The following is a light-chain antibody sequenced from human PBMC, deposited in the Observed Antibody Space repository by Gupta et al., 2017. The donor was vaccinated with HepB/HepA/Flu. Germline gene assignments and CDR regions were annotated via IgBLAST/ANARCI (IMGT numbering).Light chain of an antibody. CDR1: QRISSY. J-gene: IGKJ2*01. CDR3: QQSDSTPRT. Sequence: DIQMTQAPSSLSASVGARVTITGRASQRISSYLNWYQQKTGRAPKILLYAASSLQSWVQPRFSGSGSGTDFTLIIISLQPEDYATDYCQQSDSTPRTFGQGTKLEIK. CDR2: AAS. V-gene: IGKV1-39*01.